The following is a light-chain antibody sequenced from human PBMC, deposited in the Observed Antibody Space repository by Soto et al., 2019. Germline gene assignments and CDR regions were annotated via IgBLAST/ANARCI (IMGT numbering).Light chain of an antibody. J-gene: IGLJ1*01. CDR2: EVS. V-gene: IGLV2-14*01. Sequence: QSALTQPASVSGSPGQSITISCTGTSSDVGGYNYVSWYQQHPGTAPKLMIYEVSNRPSGVSNRFSGSRSGNTASLTISGLQAEDEAEYYCNSYTSSSTFGFGTGTKVTVL. CDR3: NSYTSSSTFG. CDR1: SSDVGGYNY.